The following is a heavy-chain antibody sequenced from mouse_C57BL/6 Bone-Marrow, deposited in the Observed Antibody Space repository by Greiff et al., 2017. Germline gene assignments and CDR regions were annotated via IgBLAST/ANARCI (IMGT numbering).Heavy chain of an antibody. D-gene: IGHD2-2*01. CDR1: GFTFSSYG. CDR3: AIHYGYAWFAY. Sequence: EVMLVESGGDLVKPGGSLKLSCAASGFTFSSYGMSWVRQTPDKRLEWVATISSGGSYTYYPDSVKGRFTISRDNAKNTLYLQMSSLKSEDTAMYYCAIHYGYAWFAYWGQGTLVTVSA. CDR2: ISSGGSYT. J-gene: IGHJ3*01. V-gene: IGHV5-6*01.